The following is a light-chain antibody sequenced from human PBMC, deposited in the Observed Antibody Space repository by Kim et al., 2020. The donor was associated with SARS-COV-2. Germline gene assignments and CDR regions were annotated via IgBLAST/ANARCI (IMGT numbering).Light chain of an antibody. J-gene: IGKJ2*01. Sequence: DIKMTQSPSSVSASVGDRVTITCRASQGVSGWLAWYQQKPGKAPNLLIYAASSLQSGVPSRFSGSGSGTDFTLTISSLQPEDFATYYCQQANSFPYTFGQGTKLEI. CDR2: AAS. CDR3: QQANSFPYT. CDR1: QGVSGW. V-gene: IGKV1-12*01.